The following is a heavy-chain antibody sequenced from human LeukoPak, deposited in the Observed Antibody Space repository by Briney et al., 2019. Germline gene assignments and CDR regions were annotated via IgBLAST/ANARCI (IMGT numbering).Heavy chain of an antibody. D-gene: IGHD5-12*01. CDR1: GYTFTSYD. CDR3: ARGPWEIVEEDY. J-gene: IGHJ4*02. CDR2: MNPNSGNT. Sequence: ASAKVSCKASGYTFTSYDINWVRQATGQGLEWMGWMNPNSGNTGYAQKFRGRVTMTRNTSISTAYMELSSLRSEDTAVYYCARGPWEIVEEDYWGQGTLVTVSS. V-gene: IGHV1-8*01.